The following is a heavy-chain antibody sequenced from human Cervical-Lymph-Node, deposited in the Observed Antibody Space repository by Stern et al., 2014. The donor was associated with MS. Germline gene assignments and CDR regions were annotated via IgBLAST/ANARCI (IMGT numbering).Heavy chain of an antibody. J-gene: IGHJ4*02. CDR2: IYSDDST. V-gene: IGHV3-53*01. CDR3: EREEDPSGNSTD. CDR1: GFTVSTNY. D-gene: IGHD4-23*01. Sequence: EVQLVESGGGLIQPGGSLRLSCAASGFTVSTNYMSWVRQAPGKGLEWVAVIYSDDSTYYADSVKGRFTISRDNSKNMVFLQMNSLRAEDTAVYYSEREEDPSGNSTDWGQGALVTVSS.